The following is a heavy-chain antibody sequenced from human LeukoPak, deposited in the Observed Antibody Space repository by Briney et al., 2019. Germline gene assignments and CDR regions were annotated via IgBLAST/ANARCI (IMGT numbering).Heavy chain of an antibody. CDR3: AKDPRRAEAVPAGFDY. CDR1: GFTFSSYG. CDR2: ISYDGSNK. V-gene: IGHV3-30*18. Sequence: GGSLRLSCAASGFTFSSYGMHWVRQAPGKGLEWVAVISYDGSNKYYADSVKGRFTISRDNSKSTLYLQMNSLRAEDTAMYHCAKDPRRAEAVPAGFDYWGQGTLVTVSS. D-gene: IGHD6-19*01. J-gene: IGHJ4*02.